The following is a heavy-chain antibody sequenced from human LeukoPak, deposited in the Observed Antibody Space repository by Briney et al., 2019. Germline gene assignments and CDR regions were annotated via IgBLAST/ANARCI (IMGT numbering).Heavy chain of an antibody. V-gene: IGHV1-18*01. CDR1: GYTFTSYV. CDR3: ARVGYGSGSRPRYFDY. CDR2: ISAYNGNT. Sequence: ASVKVSCKASGYTFTSYVISWVRQAPGQGLEWMGWISAYNGNTNYAQKLQGRVTMTTDTSTSTAYMELRSLRSDDTAVYYCARVGYGSGSRPRYFDYWGQGTLVTVSS. J-gene: IGHJ4*02. D-gene: IGHD3-10*01.